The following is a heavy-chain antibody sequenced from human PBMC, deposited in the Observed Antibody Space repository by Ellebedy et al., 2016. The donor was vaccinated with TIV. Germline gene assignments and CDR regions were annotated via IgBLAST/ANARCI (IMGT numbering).Heavy chain of an antibody. Sequence: GESLKISCAASGFTFSDYYMNWIRQAPGKGLEWVSFISSSGNSIYYADSVKGRFTISRDNSKNTLYLQMNSLRAEDTAVYYCARPLFYSSSWYIPLGYWGQGTLVTVSS. V-gene: IGHV3-11*04. D-gene: IGHD6-13*01. J-gene: IGHJ4*02. CDR2: ISSSGNSI. CDR1: GFTFSDYY. CDR3: ARPLFYSSSWYIPLGY.